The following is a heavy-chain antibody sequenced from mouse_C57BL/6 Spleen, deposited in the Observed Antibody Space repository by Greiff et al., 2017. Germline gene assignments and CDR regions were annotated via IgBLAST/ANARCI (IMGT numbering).Heavy chain of an antibody. CDR2: INPNNGGT. CDR1: GYTFTDYY. Sequence: VQLQQSGPELVKPGASVKISCKASGYTFTDYYMNWVKQSHGKSLEWIGDINPNNGGTSYNQKFKGKATLTVDKSSSTAYMELRSLTSEDSAVYYCARIYDGGYFDYWGQGTTLTVSS. J-gene: IGHJ2*01. CDR3: ARIYDGGYFDY. V-gene: IGHV1-26*01. D-gene: IGHD2-3*01.